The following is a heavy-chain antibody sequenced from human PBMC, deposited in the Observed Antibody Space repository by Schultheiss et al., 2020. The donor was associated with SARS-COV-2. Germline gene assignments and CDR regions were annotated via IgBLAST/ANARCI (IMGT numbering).Heavy chain of an antibody. J-gene: IGHJ4*02. D-gene: IGHD4-23*01. CDR2: ISGGGGST. V-gene: IGHV3-23*01. Sequence: GGSLRLSCAASGFTFSSYAMSWVRQAPGKGLEWVSAISGGGGSTFYADSVKGRFTISRDNSKNTLYLQMNSLRAEDTAVYYCARGTYGGNSFFDYWGQGTLVTVSS. CDR3: ARGTYGGNSFFDY. CDR1: GFTFSSYA.